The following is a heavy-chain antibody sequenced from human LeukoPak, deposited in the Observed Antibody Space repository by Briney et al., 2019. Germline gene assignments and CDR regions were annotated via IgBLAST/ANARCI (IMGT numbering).Heavy chain of an antibody. CDR1: GGSISDYY. V-gene: IGHV4-59*01. CDR3: ARVGIAVAGTWNWFDP. CDR2: IYYSGST. Sequence: SETLSLTCTVSGGSISDYYWTWIRQPPGKGLEWIGYIYYSGSTNYNPSLKSRVTISVDTSKNQFSLKLSSVTAADTAVYYCARVGIAVAGTWNWFDPWGQGTLVTVSS. J-gene: IGHJ5*02. D-gene: IGHD6-19*01.